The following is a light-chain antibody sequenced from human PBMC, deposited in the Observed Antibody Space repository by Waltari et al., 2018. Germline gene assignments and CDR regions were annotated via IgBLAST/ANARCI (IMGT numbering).Light chain of an antibody. CDR3: HQYCSTPLT. CDR1: QSVIHSSNTRSS. Sequence: DIVMTQSPDSLAVSLGGRATINCKSRQSVIHSSNTRSSLAWYQQKPGQPPKLFIYWASTRQPGVPDRFSGSGSGTDFTLTISTLQAEDVAVYYCHQYCSTPLTFGQGTKVDIK. J-gene: IGKJ1*01. V-gene: IGKV4-1*01. CDR2: WAS.